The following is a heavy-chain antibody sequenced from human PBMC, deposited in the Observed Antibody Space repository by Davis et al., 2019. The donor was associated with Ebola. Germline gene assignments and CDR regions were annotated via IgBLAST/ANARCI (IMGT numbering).Heavy chain of an antibody. CDR2: IYPGDSDT. V-gene: IGHV5-51*01. CDR1: GYSFASYW. J-gene: IGHJ4*02. CDR3: ARRPSSGRSPDGLLLSDY. Sequence: PGGSLRLSCKGSGYSFASYWIRWVRQMPGKGLEWMGIIYPGDSDTRYSPSFQGQVTISADKSISTAYLQWSSLKASDTAMYYCARRPSSGRSPDGLLLSDYWGQGTLVTVSS. D-gene: IGHD1-26*01.